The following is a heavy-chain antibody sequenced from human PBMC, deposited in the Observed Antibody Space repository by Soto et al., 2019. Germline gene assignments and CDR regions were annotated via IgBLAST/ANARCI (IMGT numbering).Heavy chain of an antibody. CDR1: GGSISSGDYY. CDR2: IYYSGST. J-gene: IGHJ4*02. D-gene: IGHD3-22*01. V-gene: IGHV4-30-4*01. CDR3: ARDGNYYDSSGYLDY. Sequence: SETLSLTCTVSGGSISSGDYYWSWIRQPPGKGLEWIGYIYYSGSTYYNPSLKSRVTISVDTSKNQFSLKLSSVTAADTAAYYCARDGNYYDSSGYLDYWGQGTLVTVSS.